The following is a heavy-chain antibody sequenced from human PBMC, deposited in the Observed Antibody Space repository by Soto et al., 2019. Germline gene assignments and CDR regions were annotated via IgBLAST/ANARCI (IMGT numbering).Heavy chain of an antibody. J-gene: IGHJ6*02. Sequence: GGSLRLSCAASGFTFSNAWMNWVRQAPGEGLEWVGRIKSKTDGGTTDYAAPVKGRFTISRDDSKNTLYLQMNSLKTEDTAVYYCTTDYSGSYYRGYYYYGMDVWGQGTTVTVSS. CDR2: IKSKTDGGTT. D-gene: IGHD1-26*01. CDR3: TTDYSGSYYRGYYYYGMDV. V-gene: IGHV3-15*07. CDR1: GFTFSNAW.